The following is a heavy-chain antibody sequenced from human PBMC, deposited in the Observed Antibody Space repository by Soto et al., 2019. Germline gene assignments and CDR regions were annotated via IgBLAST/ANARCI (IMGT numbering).Heavy chain of an antibody. Sequence: QLQLQESGSGLVKPSQTLSLTCAVSGGSIRSGGSSCSWIRQPPGKGLEWIWYIYHSGRTYYNPSIKSRVTISVDRSKNQSSLKLSSVTAADTAVYYCARAGDSSGPVALGYWGQGTLVTVSS. J-gene: IGHJ4*02. CDR2: IYHSGRT. CDR3: ARAGDSSGPVALGY. CDR1: GGSIRSGGSS. D-gene: IGHD6-19*01. V-gene: IGHV4-30-2*01.